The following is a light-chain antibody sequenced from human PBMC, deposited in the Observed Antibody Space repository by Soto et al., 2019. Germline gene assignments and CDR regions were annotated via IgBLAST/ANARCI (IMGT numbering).Light chain of an antibody. CDR3: HQYYSTPWT. CDR2: WAS. J-gene: IGKJ1*01. CDR1: QSVLHRSNNENY. Sequence: DIVMTQSPDSLAVSLGERASINCKSRQSVLHRSNNENYVAWYQQKPGQPPKLLIYWASTRESGVPDRFSSSGSGTDFTLSISSLQAEDVAVYYCHQYYSTPWTFGQGTKVEIK. V-gene: IGKV4-1*01.